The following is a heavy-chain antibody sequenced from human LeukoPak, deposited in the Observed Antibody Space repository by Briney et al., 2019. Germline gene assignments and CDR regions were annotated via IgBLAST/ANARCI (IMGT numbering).Heavy chain of an antibody. J-gene: IGHJ4*02. CDR1: GFTFSNYG. CDR3: AKRGDLDSSGSLRYFDY. CDR2: ISGSGGST. D-gene: IGHD3-22*01. V-gene: IGHV3-23*01. Sequence: GGSLRLSCAASGFTFSNYGMSWVRQAPGKGLEWVSVISGSGGSTFYADSVKGRFTISRDNSKNTLYLQMNSLRAEDTAVYYCAKRGDLDSSGSLRYFDYWGQGTLVTVSS.